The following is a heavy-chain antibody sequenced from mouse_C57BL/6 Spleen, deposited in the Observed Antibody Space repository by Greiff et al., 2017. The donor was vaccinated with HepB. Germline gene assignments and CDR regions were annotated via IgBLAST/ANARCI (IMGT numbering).Heavy chain of an antibody. CDR2: INPNNGGT. CDR3: ARWYYGSSYGWFAY. V-gene: IGHV1-26*01. D-gene: IGHD1-1*01. Sequence: EVQLQQSGPELVKPGASVKISCKASGYTFTDYYMNWVKQSHGKSLEWIGDINPNNGGTSYNQKFKGKATLTVDKSSSTAYMELRSLTSEDSAVYYCARWYYGSSYGWFAYWGQGTLVTVSA. CDR1: GYTFTDYY. J-gene: IGHJ3*01.